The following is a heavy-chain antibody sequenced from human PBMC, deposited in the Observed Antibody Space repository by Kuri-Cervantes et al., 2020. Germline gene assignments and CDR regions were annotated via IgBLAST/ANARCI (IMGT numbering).Heavy chain of an antibody. CDR3: AKNGRWAIEH. J-gene: IGHJ1*01. CDR2: VNHSGST. CDR1: GGSFSGYY. Sequence: LRLSCAVYGGSFSGYYWSWIRQPPGKGLEWIGEVNHSGSTNYNPSLKSRATISVDTSKNQFSLKLSSVTAADTALYYCAKNGRWAIEHWGQGILVTVSS. D-gene: IGHD4-23*01. V-gene: IGHV4-34*01.